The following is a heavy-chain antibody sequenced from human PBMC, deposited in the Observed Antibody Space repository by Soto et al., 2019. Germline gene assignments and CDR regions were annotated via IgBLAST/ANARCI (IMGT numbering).Heavy chain of an antibody. J-gene: IGHJ4*02. CDR3: ATSGSSGWDFDY. D-gene: IGHD6-19*01. CDR2: ISGSRSSSGYSI. V-gene: IGHV3-48*02. CDR1: GFIFSSYS. Sequence: EVQLVESGGGLVQPGGSLRLSCAASGFIFSSYSMNWARQAPGKGLEWVSYISGSRSSSGYSIYYADTVKDRFTISRDNAKNSLYLQMNGLRDEDTAVYFCATSGSSGWDFDYWGQGTLVTVSS.